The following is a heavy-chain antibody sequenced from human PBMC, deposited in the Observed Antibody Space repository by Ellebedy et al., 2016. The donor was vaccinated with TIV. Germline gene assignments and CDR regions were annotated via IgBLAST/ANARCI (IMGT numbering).Heavy chain of an antibody. V-gene: IGHV3-30*03. CDR1: GFTFSSYG. J-gene: IGHJ4*02. Sequence: GESLKISXAASGFTFSSYGMHWVRQAPGKGLEWVAVISYDGSNKYYADSVKGRFTISRDNSKNTLYLQMNSLRAEDTAVYYCARGDYSSSLDYWGQGTLVTVSS. CDR3: ARGDYSSSLDY. CDR2: ISYDGSNK. D-gene: IGHD6-13*01.